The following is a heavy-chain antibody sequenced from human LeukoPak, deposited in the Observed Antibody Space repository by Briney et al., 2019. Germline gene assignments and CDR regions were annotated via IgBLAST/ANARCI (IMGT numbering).Heavy chain of an antibody. CDR1: GGSISSSRYY. Sequence: PSETLSLTCTVSGGSISSSRYYWGWIRQPPGKGLEWIGSIYYSGSAYYNPSLKSRVTISVDTSKNQFSLKLSPVTAADTAVYYCAREEGYYYYYYMDAWGKGTTVTVSS. J-gene: IGHJ6*03. V-gene: IGHV4-39*07. CDR3: AREEGYYYYYYMDA. CDR2: IYYSGSA.